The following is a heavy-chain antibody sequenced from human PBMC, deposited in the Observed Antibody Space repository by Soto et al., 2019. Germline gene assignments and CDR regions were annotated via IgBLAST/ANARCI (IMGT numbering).Heavy chain of an antibody. V-gene: IGHV4-59*08. J-gene: IGHJ6*02. CDR3: VRPGIDYLPGLGDV. D-gene: IGHD4-17*01. CDR1: SGPDRSHN. Sequence: QVQLQQSGPGLVKPSETLSLTCTVSSGPDRSHNWCWIRLPPGRGLEWVGYVYYTGDTAYNPSLRSGLPLSAAASTTDSPLTLSSVTAADAAVYYCVRPGIDYLPGLGDVWGQGTTFSVSS. CDR2: VYYTGDT.